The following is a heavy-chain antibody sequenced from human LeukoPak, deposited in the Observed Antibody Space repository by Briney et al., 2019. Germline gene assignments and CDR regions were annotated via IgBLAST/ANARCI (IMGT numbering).Heavy chain of an antibody. Sequence: GGSLRLSCAASGFTFSDHFMDWVRQAPGKGLEWVGRSGNKGNSYITEYAASVEGRFTISRVDSKKSLYLQMNSLKTEDTAVYYCASTGWVRGFDYWGQGTPVTVSS. CDR3: ASTGWVRGFDY. CDR1: GFTFSDHF. CDR2: SGNKGNSYIT. J-gene: IGHJ4*02. D-gene: IGHD3-10*01. V-gene: IGHV3-72*01.